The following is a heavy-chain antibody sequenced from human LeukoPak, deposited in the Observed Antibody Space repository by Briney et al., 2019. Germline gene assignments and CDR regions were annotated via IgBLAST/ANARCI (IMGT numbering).Heavy chain of an antibody. J-gene: IGHJ5*02. CDR2: ISYDGSNK. CDR1: GYTFSSYA. V-gene: IGHV3-30*04. D-gene: IGHD5-18*01. CDR3: ASGKYRYGDNWFEP. Sequence: GGSLRHSCAASGYTFSSYAMHWVRQAPGKGLEWVAVISYDGSNKYYADSVKGRFTISRDNSKNTLYLQMNSLRAEDTAVYFCASGKYRYGDNWFEPWGQGTLVTVSS.